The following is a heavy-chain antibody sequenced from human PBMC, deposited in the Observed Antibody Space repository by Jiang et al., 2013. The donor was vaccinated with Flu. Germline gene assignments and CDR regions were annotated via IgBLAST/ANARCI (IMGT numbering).Heavy chain of an antibody. CDR1: GFTFSSYS. V-gene: IGHV3-21*01. CDR2: ISSSSSYI. CDR3: ARDPTYYSDSSGFPDY. J-gene: IGHJ4*02. Sequence: VQLLESGGGLVKPGGSLRLSCAASGFTFSSYSMNWVRQAPGKGLEWVSSISSSSSYIYYADSVKGRFTVSRDNAKNSLYLQMNSLRAEDTAVYYCARDPTYYSDSSGFPDYWGQGTLVTVSS. D-gene: IGHD3-22*01.